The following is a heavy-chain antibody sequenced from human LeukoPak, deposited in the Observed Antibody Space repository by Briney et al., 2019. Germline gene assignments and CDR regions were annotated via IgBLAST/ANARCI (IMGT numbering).Heavy chain of an antibody. CDR1: GFTFSSYG. J-gene: IGHJ4*02. D-gene: IGHD6-13*01. Sequence: GGSLRLSCAASGFTFSSYGMIWVRQAPGKGLEWVSSLTSSSTDIYYADSVKGRFTISRDNAKNSLYLQMNSLKAEDTGVYHCARVGYSITWYPYYFDYWGQGTLVTVSS. CDR3: ARVGYSITWYPYYFDY. V-gene: IGHV3-21*01. CDR2: LTSSSTDI.